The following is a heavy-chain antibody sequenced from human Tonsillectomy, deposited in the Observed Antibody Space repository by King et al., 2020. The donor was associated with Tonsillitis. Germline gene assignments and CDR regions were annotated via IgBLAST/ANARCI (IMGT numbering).Heavy chain of an antibody. CDR2: IYSGGSST. J-gene: IGHJ6*02. D-gene: IGHD6-6*01. CDR1: GFTFSSYA. V-gene: IGHV3-23*03. CDR3: AKRDGRYGMDV. Sequence: VQLVESGGGLVQPGGSLRLSCAASGFTFSSYAMSWVRQAPGKGLEWVSVIYSGGSSTYYADSVKGRFTISRDNSKNTLYLQMNSLRAEDTAVYYCAKRDGRYGMDVWGQGTTVTVSS.